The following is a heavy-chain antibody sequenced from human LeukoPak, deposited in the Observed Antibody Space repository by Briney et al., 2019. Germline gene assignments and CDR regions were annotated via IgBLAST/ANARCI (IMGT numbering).Heavy chain of an antibody. J-gene: IGHJ4*02. CDR1: GFTFSSHT. D-gene: IGHD1-14*01. V-gene: IGHV3-21*01. CDR3: AREEPGYYFDY. CDR2: ISSISSYI. Sequence: KPAGSLRLSCAASGFTFSSHTMNWVRQVPGKGMEWVSSISSISSYIYYADSVKGRFTISRDNAKNSLYLQMNSLRAEDTAVYYCAREEPGYYFDYWGQGTLVTVSS.